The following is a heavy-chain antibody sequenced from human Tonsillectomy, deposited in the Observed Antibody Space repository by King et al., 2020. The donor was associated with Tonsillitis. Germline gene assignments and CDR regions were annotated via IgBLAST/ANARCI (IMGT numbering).Heavy chain of an antibody. Sequence: VQLVESGGGLVQPGGSLGLFCEASGFTVSSNYMSWVRQAPGKGLEWVSVIYSGGSTYYADSVKGRFTISRDNSKNTLYLQMNSLRAEDTAVYYCARDRIAVAGTLDYWGQGTLVTVSS. CDR1: GFTVSSNY. J-gene: IGHJ4*02. CDR3: ARDRIAVAGTLDY. V-gene: IGHV3-66*01. CDR2: IYSGGST. D-gene: IGHD6-19*01.